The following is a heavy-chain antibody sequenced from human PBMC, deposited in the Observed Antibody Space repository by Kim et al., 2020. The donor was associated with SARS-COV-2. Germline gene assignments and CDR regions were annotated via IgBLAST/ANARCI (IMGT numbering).Heavy chain of an antibody. CDR1: GFTFSSYG. CDR3: AKGGADYDILTGLHY. Sequence: GGSLRLSCAASGFTFSSYGMHWVRQAPGKGLEWVAVISYDGSNKYYADSVKGRFTISRDNSKNTLYLQMNSLRAEDTAVYYCAKGGADYDILTGLHYWG. V-gene: IGHV3-30*18. D-gene: IGHD3-9*01. J-gene: IGHJ4*01. CDR2: ISYDGSNK.